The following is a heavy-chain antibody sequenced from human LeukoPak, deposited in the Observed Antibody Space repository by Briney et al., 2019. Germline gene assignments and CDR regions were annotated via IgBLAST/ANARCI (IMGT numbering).Heavy chain of an antibody. CDR2: ISSNGSTT. D-gene: IGHD4-23*01. V-gene: IGHV3-48*03. Sequence: AVYLTLCCSASGFTFSNYEMNWVRQAPGNGLEGVSYISSNGSTTYYADSFKGRFTIAGDNAKNSLYLQMNSLRAEDTAVYYCAREVMRTTVVTGDAFDIWRQGTMVTVSS. J-gene: IGHJ3*02. CDR1: GFTFSNYE. CDR3: AREVMRTTVVTGDAFDI.